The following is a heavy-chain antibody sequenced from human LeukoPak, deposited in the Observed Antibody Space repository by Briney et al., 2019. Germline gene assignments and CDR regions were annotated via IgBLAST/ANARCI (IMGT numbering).Heavy chain of an antibody. CDR3: ARGPSGPRPGNWFDP. D-gene: IGHD5-12*01. CDR2: ISWNSGSI. CDR1: GFIFNNYA. Sequence: PGRSLRLSCAGSGFIFNNYAMHWVRQPPGKGLEWVSGISWNSGSIDYADSVKGRFTISRDNARNTLYLHMNSLRVEDTTIYYCARGPSGPRPGNWFDPWGQGTLVTVSS. V-gene: IGHV3-9*01. J-gene: IGHJ5*02.